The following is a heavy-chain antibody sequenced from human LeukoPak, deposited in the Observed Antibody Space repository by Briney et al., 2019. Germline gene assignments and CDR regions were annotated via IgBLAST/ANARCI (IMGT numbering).Heavy chain of an antibody. V-gene: IGHV3-11*01. Sequence: GGSLRLSCAASGFTFSDYYMSWIRQAPGKGLEWVSYISSSGSTIYYADSVKGRFTISRDNSKNTLYLQMNSLRAEDTAVYYCARGGPPYYYDSSGYYYRNWGQGTLVTVSS. D-gene: IGHD3-22*01. CDR1: GFTFSDYY. CDR3: ARGGPPYYYDSSGYYYRN. J-gene: IGHJ4*02. CDR2: ISSSGSTI.